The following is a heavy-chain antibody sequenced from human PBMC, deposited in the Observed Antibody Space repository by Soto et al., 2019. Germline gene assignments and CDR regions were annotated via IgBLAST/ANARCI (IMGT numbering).Heavy chain of an antibody. Sequence: EVQLVESGGGLVKPGGSLRLSCAASGFTFSSYSMNWVRQAPGKGLVWVSFISSSSSHRNYADSVKGRFTISRDNAKNSLYLQMNSLRAEDTAVYYCAKGYCSGGSCYSPYFFDYWGQGTLVTVSS. D-gene: IGHD2-15*01. J-gene: IGHJ4*02. CDR1: GFTFSSYS. CDR2: ISSSSSHR. V-gene: IGHV3-21*01. CDR3: AKGYCSGGSCYSPYFFDY.